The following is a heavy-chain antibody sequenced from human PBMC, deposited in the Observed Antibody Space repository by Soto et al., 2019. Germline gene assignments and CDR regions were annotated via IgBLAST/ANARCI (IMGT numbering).Heavy chain of an antibody. Sequence: GESLKISCKGSGYSFTSYWISWVRQMPGKGLEWMGRIDPSDSYTNYSPSFQGHVTISADKSTSTAYLQWSSLKASDTAMYYCASGIVVVTATSGAFDIWGQGTMVTVSS. V-gene: IGHV5-10-1*01. CDR2: IDPSDSYT. J-gene: IGHJ3*02. D-gene: IGHD2-21*02. CDR3: ASGIVVVTATSGAFDI. CDR1: GYSFTSYW.